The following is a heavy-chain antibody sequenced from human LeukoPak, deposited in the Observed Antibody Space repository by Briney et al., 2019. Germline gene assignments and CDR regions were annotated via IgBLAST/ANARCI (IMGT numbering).Heavy chain of an antibody. CDR3: ANHYYDSSGYPTTIRTYYFDY. V-gene: IGHV3-23*01. J-gene: IGHJ4*02. Sequence: GGSLRLSCAASGFTFSSYAMSWVRQAPGKGLEWVSAISGSGGSTYYADSVKGRFTISRDNSKNTLYLQMNSPRAEDTAVYYCANHYYDSSGYPTTIRTYYFDYWGQGTLVTVSS. D-gene: IGHD3-22*01. CDR1: GFTFSSYA. CDR2: ISGSGGST.